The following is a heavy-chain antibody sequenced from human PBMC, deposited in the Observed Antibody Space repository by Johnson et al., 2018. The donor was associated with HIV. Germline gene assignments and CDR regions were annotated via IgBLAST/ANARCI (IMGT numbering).Heavy chain of an antibody. CDR1: GFAFSDSH. CDR2: ISSGGSSV. Sequence: QVQLVESGGDLVQPGGSLRVSCVASGFAFSDSHMSWIRQAPGKGLEWISYISSGGSSVYYADSVRGRFTISRDNARRSVFLQLSRLRAGDTAVYFCAGENLPGIAVYGGAFDIWGQGTMVTVSS. D-gene: IGHD6-19*01. CDR3: AGENLPGIAVYGGAFDI. J-gene: IGHJ3*02. V-gene: IGHV3-11*04.